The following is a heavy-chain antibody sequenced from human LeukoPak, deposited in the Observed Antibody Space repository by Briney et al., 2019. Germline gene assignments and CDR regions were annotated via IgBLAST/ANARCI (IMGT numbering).Heavy chain of an antibody. CDR2: IYYSGST. Sequence: SVTLSLTCTVSGYSISSGYYWGWIRQPPGKGLEWIGYIYYSGSTNYNPSLKSRVTISVDTSKKQFSLKLSSVTAADTAVYYCARAVQYSHYFDYWGQGTLVTVSS. V-gene: IGHV4-38-2*02. J-gene: IGHJ4*02. CDR1: GYSISSGYY. D-gene: IGHD2-21*01. CDR3: ARAVQYSHYFDY.